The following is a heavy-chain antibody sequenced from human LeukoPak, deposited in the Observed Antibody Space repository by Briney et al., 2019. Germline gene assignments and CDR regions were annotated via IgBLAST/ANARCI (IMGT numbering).Heavy chain of an antibody. CDR3: ARRGSPSTLNPYYYYGMDV. CDR1: GFTFTTYW. Sequence: PGGSLRLSCAASGFTFTTYWMHWVRQAPGKGLVWVSHINSDGSITSYADSVKGRFTISRDNAKNSLYLQMNSLRAEDTAVYYCARRGSPSTLNPYYYYGMDVWGQGTTVTVSS. CDR2: INSDGSIT. D-gene: IGHD5/OR15-5a*01. V-gene: IGHV3-74*01. J-gene: IGHJ6*02.